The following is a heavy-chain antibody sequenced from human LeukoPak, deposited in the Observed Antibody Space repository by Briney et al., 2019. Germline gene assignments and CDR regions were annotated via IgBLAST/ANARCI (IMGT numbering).Heavy chain of an antibody. D-gene: IGHD3-9*01. CDR2: ISGSGGST. J-gene: IGHJ4*02. CDR3: AKVGTYYDILTGCYFDY. V-gene: IGHV3-23*01. Sequence: GGSLRLSCAASGFTFSNYGMSWVRQAPGKGLEWVSAISGSGGSTYYADSVKGRFTISRDNSKNTLYLQMNSLRAEDTAVYYCAKVGTYYDILTGCYFDYWGQGTLVTVSS. CDR1: GFTFSNYG.